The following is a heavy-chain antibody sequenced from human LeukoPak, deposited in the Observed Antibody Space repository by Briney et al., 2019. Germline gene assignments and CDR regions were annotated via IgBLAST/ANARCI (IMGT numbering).Heavy chain of an antibody. CDR3: ANGYSSGNYYLDFDY. CDR2: IRYDGSNK. CDR1: GFTFSSYG. V-gene: IGHV3-30*02. D-gene: IGHD3-10*01. J-gene: IGHJ4*02. Sequence: GGSLRLSCAASGFTFSSYGMHWVRQAPGKGLEWVAFIRYDGSNKYYADSVKGRFTISRDNSKNTLYLQMNSLRAEDTAVYYCANGYSSGNYYLDFDYWGQGTLVTVSS.